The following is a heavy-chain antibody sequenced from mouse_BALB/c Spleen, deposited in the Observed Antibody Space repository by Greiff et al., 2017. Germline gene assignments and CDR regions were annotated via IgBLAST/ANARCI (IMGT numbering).Heavy chain of an antibody. J-gene: IGHJ4*01. V-gene: IGHV2-9*02. D-gene: IGHD2-10*01. CDR2: IWAGGST. Sequence: VKLQESGPGLVAPSQSLSITCTVSGFSLTSYGVHWVRQPPGKGLEWLGVIWAGGSTNYNSALMSRLSISKDNSKSQVFLKMNSLQTDDTAMYYCARDPYYGNYAYAMDYWGQGTSVTVSS. CDR3: ARDPYYGNYAYAMDY. CDR1: GFSLTSYG.